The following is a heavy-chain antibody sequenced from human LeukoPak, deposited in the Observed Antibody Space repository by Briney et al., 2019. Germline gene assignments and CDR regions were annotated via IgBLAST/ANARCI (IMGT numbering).Heavy chain of an antibody. J-gene: IGHJ6*03. CDR1: GGSFSNYY. V-gene: IGHV4-34*01. D-gene: IGHD1-7*01. CDR3: ARRWNYGRNYYIDV. CDR2: IKDSGRI. Sequence: PSAPLYLPFALSGGSFSNYYWSWIRQPPGKGLECLGEIKDSGRINYTPSLMSRVTVSVDTSKNQFSLRLTSVTATDTAVYYCARRWNYGRNYYIDVWGNGATVSVSS.